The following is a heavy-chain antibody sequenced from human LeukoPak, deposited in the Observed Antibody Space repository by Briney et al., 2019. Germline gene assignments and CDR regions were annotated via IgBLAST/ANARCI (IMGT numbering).Heavy chain of an antibody. V-gene: IGHV3-48*02. CDR2: ISSGGGVT. Sequence: GGSLRLSCGASDFSFRTYSMIWARQTPGTGRECISYISSGGGVTHYAESVKGRFSISRDNAKNSLFLQMNRLKDEDTAVYYCARVGVGDWGSVWDHWGQGVRVTVSS. CDR3: ARVGVGDWGSVWDH. CDR1: DFSFRTYS. D-gene: IGHD3-16*01. J-gene: IGHJ4*02.